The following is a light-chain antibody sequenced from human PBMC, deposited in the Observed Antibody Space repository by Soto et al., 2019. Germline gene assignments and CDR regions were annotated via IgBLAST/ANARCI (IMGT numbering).Light chain of an antibody. V-gene: IGKV1-39*01. CDR2: SAS. Sequence: IQMTQSPSSLSPSVGDTVTITCRAGQDIKSYLNWYQQKPGKAPKLLIYSASTLESGAPPRFSGSQSGTDFFLTITGLLPEDIATYYCQQSFSVLTFGRGTRVEVK. CDR3: QQSFSVLT. CDR1: QDIKSY. J-gene: IGKJ4*02.